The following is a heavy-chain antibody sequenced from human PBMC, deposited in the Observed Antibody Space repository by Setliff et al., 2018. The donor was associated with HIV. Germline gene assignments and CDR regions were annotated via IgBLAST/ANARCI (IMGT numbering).Heavy chain of an antibody. CDR1: GFTFSNAW. Sequence: GESLKISCAASGFTFSNAWMSWVRQAPGKGLEWVGRIKSKTDGGTTDYAAPVKGRFTISRDDSKNTLYLQMNSLKTEDTAVYYCTTDWAHGDYFDYWGQGTLVTVSS. CDR2: IKSKTDGGTT. CDR3: TTDWAHGDYFDY. J-gene: IGHJ4*02. V-gene: IGHV3-15*01. D-gene: IGHD4-17*01.